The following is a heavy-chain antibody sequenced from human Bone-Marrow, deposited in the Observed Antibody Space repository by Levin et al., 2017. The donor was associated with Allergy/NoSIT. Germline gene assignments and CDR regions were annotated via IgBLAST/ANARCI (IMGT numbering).Heavy chain of an antibody. CDR1: GVLFRTYW. J-gene: IGHJ3*01. CDR2: ITQDGSEK. V-gene: IGHV3-7*01. Sequence: GGSLRLSCAASGVLFRTYWMTWVRQAPGKGLEWVASITQDGSEKSFVDSVRGRFPISRDNAQNSLSLQMNNLRAEDTAVYYCAKIGEWEPTDAFDLWGQGTMGTVSS. CDR3: AKIGEWEPTDAFDL. D-gene: IGHD1-26*01.